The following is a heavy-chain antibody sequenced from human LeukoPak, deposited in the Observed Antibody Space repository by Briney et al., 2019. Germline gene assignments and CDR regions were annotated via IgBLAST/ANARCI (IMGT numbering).Heavy chain of an antibody. CDR1: GGSISSYY. Sequence: SETPSLTCTVSGGSISSYYWSWIRQPPGKGLEWIGYIYYSGSTNYNPSLKSRVTISVDTSKNQFSLKLTSVTAADTAVYYCARGLLDGYTHPAAFDIWGQGTMVTVSS. CDR2: IYYSGST. V-gene: IGHV4-59*01. D-gene: IGHD5-24*01. J-gene: IGHJ3*02. CDR3: ARGLLDGYTHPAAFDI.